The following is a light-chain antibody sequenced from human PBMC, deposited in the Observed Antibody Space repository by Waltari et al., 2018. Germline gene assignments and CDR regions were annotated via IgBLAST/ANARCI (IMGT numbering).Light chain of an antibody. CDR3: QHRRNWPPGLT. CDR1: QTVSSY. Sequence: EIVLTQSPATLSLSPGERVTLSCRASQTVSSYVAWYQQIQGQAPRLLIYEASIRVPGTPARFSCSGSGTDFTFTISSLEPEDFAVYSCQHRRNWPPGLTFGGGTKVEIK. CDR2: EAS. V-gene: IGKV3-11*01. J-gene: IGKJ4*01.